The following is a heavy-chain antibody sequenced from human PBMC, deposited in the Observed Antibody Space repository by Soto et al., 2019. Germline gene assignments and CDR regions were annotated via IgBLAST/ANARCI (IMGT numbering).Heavy chain of an antibody. Sequence: ASVKVSCKASGYTFTSYGISWVQQAPGQGLEWMGWISAYNGNTNYAQKLQGRVTMTTDTSTSTAYMELRSLRSDDTAVYYCASFWSGYEAFDIWGQGTMVTVSS. CDR1: GYTFTSYG. CDR2: ISAYNGNT. D-gene: IGHD3-3*01. CDR3: ASFWSGYEAFDI. J-gene: IGHJ3*02. V-gene: IGHV1-18*01.